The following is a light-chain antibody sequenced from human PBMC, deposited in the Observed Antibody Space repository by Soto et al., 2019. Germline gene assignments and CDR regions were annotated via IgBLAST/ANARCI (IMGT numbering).Light chain of an antibody. CDR3: SSHTSSSV. J-gene: IGLJ1*01. CDR2: EVS. V-gene: IGLV2-14*01. CDR1: SSDVGGYNY. Sequence: QSALTQPASVSGSPGQSITISCTGTSSDVGGYNYVSWYQQHPGKAPKLMIYEVSNRPSGVSNRFSGSKSGNTASLTISGLQAEDEADYYCSSHTSSSVFGTGTKLTVL.